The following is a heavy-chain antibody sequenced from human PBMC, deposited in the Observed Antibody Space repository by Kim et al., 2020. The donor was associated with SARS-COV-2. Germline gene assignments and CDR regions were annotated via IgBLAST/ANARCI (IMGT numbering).Heavy chain of an antibody. CDR2: ISSNGGST. J-gene: IGHJ4*02. V-gene: IGHV3-64D*06. CDR1: GFTFSSYA. Sequence: GGSLRLSCSASGFTFSSYAMHWVRQAPGKGLEYVSAISSNGGSTYYADSVKGRFTISRDNSKNTLYLQMSSLRAEDTAVYYCVKDFHVDTATMPWSFDYWGQGPLVTVSA. CDR3: VKDFHVDTATMPWSFDY. D-gene: IGHD5-18*01.